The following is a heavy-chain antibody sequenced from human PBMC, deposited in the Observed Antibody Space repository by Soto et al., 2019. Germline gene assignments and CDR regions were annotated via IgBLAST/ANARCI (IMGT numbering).Heavy chain of an antibody. CDR1: GFTFSSYS. Sequence: EVQLVESGGGLVKPGGSLRLSCAASGFTFSSYSMNWVRQAPGKGLEWVSSISSSSSYIYYADSVKGRFTISRDNAKNSLYLQMNSLRAEDTAVYYCARLPSKSTVTKGFIDAFDIWGQGTMVTVSS. V-gene: IGHV3-21*01. CDR3: ARLPSKSTVTKGFIDAFDI. D-gene: IGHD4-17*01. J-gene: IGHJ3*02. CDR2: ISSSSSYI.